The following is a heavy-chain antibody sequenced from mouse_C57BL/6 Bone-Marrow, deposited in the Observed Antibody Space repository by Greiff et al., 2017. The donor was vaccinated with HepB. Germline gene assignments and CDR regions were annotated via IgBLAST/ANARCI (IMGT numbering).Heavy chain of an antibody. D-gene: IGHD1-1*01. CDR1: GYTFTSYG. CDR2: IYPRSGNT. Sequence: VKLMESGAELARPGASVKLSCKASGYTFTSYGISWVKQRTGQGLEWIGEIYPRSGNTYYNEKFKGKATLTADKSSSTAYMELRSLTSEDSAVYFCARYHIYYYGSSSIDGAMDYWGQGTSVTVSS. V-gene: IGHV1-81*01. CDR3: ARYHIYYYGSSSIDGAMDY. J-gene: IGHJ4*01.